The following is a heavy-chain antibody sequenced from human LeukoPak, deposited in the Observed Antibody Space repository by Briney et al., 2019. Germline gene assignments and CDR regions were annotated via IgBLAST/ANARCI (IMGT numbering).Heavy chain of an antibody. CDR1: GFTFSSSS. Sequence: PGGSLRLSCSASGFTFSSSSMHWVRQAPGKGLEYVSAIRSNGGSTYYADSVKGRFTISRDNSKNTLYLQMSSLRVEDTAVYYCVPYYYDSSGYPDFWGQGTLVTVSS. D-gene: IGHD3-22*01. J-gene: IGHJ4*02. CDR3: VPYYYDSSGYPDF. CDR2: IRSNGGST. V-gene: IGHV3-64D*06.